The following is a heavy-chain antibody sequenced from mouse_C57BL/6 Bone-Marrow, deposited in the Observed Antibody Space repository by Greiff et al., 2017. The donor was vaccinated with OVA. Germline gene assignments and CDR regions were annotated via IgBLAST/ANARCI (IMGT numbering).Heavy chain of an antibody. CDR2: IYPGGGYT. V-gene: IGHV1-63*01. CDR1: GYTFTNYW. J-gene: IGHJ4*01. CDR3: ARTGGLRRGYYAMDY. D-gene: IGHD2-4*01. Sequence: QVQLQQSGAELVRPGTSVKMSCKASGYTFTNYWIGWAKQRPGHGLEWIGDIYPGGGYTNSNEKFKGKATLTADKSSSTAYMQFSSLTSEDSAIYYCARTGGLRRGYYAMDYWGQGTSVTVSS.